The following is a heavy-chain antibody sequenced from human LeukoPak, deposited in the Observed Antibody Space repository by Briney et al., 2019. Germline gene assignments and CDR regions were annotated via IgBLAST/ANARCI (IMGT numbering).Heavy chain of an antibody. J-gene: IGHJ3*02. CDR2: INAGNGNT. CDR1: GYTFTNYA. V-gene: IGHV1-3*01. Sequence: GASVKVSCKACGYTFTNYAMHWLRQAPGHRLEGMGWINAGNGNTKYSQKFQGRVTITRDTSASTAYMELSSLTSEDTAVYYCARGYGSGSLRAFDIWGQGTMVTVSS. CDR3: ARGYGSGSLRAFDI. D-gene: IGHD3-10*01.